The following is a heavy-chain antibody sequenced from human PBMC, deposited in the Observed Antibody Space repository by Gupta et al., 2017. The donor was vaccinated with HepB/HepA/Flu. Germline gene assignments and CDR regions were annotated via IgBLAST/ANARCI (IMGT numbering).Heavy chain of an antibody. D-gene: IGHD2-2*02. CDR1: GLALSAYS. CDR3: ATSTICYTFVCFDN. Sequence: EVQLLESGGGLVQSGRSLRLSCAVSGLALSAYSISWVRQRPGKGLEWIAAVRGNSDDTDFADSVKGRFTISRDIAKRTVFLQMDSLRAEDTAVYYCATSTICYTFVCFDNWGPGTRVTVSS. CDR2: VRGNSDDT. J-gene: IGHJ4*02. V-gene: IGHV3-23*01.